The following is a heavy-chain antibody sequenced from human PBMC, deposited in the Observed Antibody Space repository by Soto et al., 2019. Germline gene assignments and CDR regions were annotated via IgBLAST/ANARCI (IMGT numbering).Heavy chain of an antibody. CDR2: IYHSGST. J-gene: IGHJ3*02. CDR1: GYSISSGYY. V-gene: IGHV4-38-2*02. CDR3: ASARQGLGRVVAFDI. Sequence: SETLSLTCTVSGYSISSGYYWGWIRQPPGKGLEWIGSIYHSGSTYYNPSLKSRVTISVDTSKNQFSLKLSSVTAADTAVYYCASARQGLGRVVAFDIWGQGTMVTVSS. D-gene: IGHD7-27*01.